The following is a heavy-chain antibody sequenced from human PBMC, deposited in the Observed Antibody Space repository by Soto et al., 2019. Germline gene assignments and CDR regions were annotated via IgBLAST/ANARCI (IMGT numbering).Heavy chain of an antibody. D-gene: IGHD1-26*01. J-gene: IGHJ4*02. V-gene: IGHV4-59*01. Sequence: SETLSLTCTVSGGSISSYYWSWIRQPPGKGLEWIGYIYYSGSTNYNPSLKSRVTISVDTSKNQFSLKLSSVTAADTAVYYCARVRSTTLHADYWGPGTLVTVSS. CDR1: GGSISSYY. CDR2: IYYSGST. CDR3: ARVRSTTLHADY.